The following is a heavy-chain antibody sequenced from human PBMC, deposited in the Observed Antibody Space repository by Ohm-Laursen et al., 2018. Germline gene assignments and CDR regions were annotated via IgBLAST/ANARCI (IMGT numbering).Heavy chain of an antibody. CDR3: AWGYGGYAGDYYYGMDV. CDR2: IYYTGST. V-gene: IGHV4-59*12. Sequence: PSETLSLTCTVSGGSISGYYWSWIRQPPGKGLEWIGYIYYTGSTTYNPSLKSRVTISVDTSKNQFSLKLSSVTAADTAVYYCAWGYGGYAGDYYYGMDVWGQGTAVTVSS. CDR1: GGSISGYY. D-gene: IGHD5-12*01. J-gene: IGHJ6*02.